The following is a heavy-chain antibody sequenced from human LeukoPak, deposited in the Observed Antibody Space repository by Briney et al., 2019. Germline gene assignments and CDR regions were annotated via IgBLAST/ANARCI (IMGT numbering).Heavy chain of an antibody. D-gene: IGHD3-22*01. Sequence: GGSLRLSCAASGFTFSSYAMTWARQAPGKGLEWVSGISGSGGSTYYTESVKGRFTISRDNSKNTLYLQMNNLRAEDTALYFCAKEKDSSSFPVRYFDYWGQGTLVTVSS. J-gene: IGHJ4*02. CDR3: AKEKDSSSFPVRYFDY. V-gene: IGHV3-23*01. CDR2: ISGSGGST. CDR1: GFTFSSYA.